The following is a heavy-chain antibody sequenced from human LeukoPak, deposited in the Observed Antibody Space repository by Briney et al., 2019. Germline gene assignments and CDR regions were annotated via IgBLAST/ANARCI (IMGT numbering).Heavy chain of an antibody. J-gene: IGHJ4*02. CDR3: AKVKSGSYRGGDFDY. CDR1: GFTVSSIH. Sequence: GGSLRLSCAASGFTVSSIHMVWVRQAPGKGLEWVSVTYTGGNSYYADSVKGRFIISRDNSKNTLSLQMSSLRAEDTAVYYCAKVKSGSYRGGDFDYWGQGTLVTVSS. V-gene: IGHV3-53*01. D-gene: IGHD3-16*02. CDR2: TYTGGNS.